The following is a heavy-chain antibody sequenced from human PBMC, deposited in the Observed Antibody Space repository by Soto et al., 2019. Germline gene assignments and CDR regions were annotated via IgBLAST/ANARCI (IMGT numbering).Heavy chain of an antibody. J-gene: IGHJ5*02. Sequence: QVPLVQSGAEVKKPGSSVKVSCKASGGTFSSYAISWVRQAPGQGLEWMGGIIPIFGTANYAQKFQGRVTITADESTSPAYMELSSLRSEDTAVYYCARGATMVRGVINAWFDPWGQGTLVTVSS. CDR1: GGTFSSYA. V-gene: IGHV1-69*01. CDR3: ARGATMVRGVINAWFDP. D-gene: IGHD3-10*01. CDR2: IIPIFGTA.